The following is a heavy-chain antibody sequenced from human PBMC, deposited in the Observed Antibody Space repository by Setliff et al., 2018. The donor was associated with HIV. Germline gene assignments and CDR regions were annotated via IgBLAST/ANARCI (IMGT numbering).Heavy chain of an antibody. Sequence: GGSLRLSCAASGFTFSSYWMSWVRQAPGKGLEWVANMEQDGSEKYYVDSVKGRFTISRDNAKNSLYLQMNSLRVEDTAVYYCARVRLYNTALDYWGQGTLVTVSS. V-gene: IGHV3-7*03. CDR2: MEQDGSEK. J-gene: IGHJ4*02. CDR3: ARVRLYNTALDY. D-gene: IGHD3-3*01. CDR1: GFTFSSYW.